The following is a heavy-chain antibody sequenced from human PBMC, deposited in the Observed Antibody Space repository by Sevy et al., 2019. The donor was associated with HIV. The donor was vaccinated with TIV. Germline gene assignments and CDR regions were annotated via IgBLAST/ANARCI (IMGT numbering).Heavy chain of an antibody. CDR2: IYPGDSDT. CDR1: GYSFTSYW. D-gene: IGHD2-15*01. Sequence: GESLKISCKGSGYSFTSYWIGRVRQMPGKGLEWMGIIYPGDSDTRYSPSFQGQVTISADKSISTAYLQWSSLKASDTAMYYCARQGRGLSGYCSGGSCYSPSTYYFDYWGQGTLVTVSS. V-gene: IGHV5-51*01. J-gene: IGHJ4*02. CDR3: ARQGRGLSGYCSGGSCYSPSTYYFDY.